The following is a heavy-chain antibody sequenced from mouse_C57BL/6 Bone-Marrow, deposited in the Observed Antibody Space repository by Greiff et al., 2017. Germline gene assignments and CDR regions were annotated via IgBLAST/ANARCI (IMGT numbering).Heavy chain of an antibody. D-gene: IGHD1-1*01. CDR3: AREGDYYYAAWFAY. J-gene: IGHJ3*01. CDR2: IDPSDSYP. Sequence: QVQLQQSGAELVRPGTSVKLSCKASGYTFTSYWMHWVKQRPGQGLEWIGVIDPSDSYPNYNQKFKGKATLTVDTSSSTAYMQLSSLTSEDSAVYYCAREGDYYYAAWFAYWGQGTLVTVSA. CDR1: GYTFTSYW. V-gene: IGHV1-59*01.